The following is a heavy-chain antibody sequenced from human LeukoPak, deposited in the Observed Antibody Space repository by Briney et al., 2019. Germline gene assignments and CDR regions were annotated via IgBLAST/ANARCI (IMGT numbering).Heavy chain of an antibody. CDR1: GFTLSKYW. V-gene: IGHV3-74*01. J-gene: IGHJ4*02. CDR2: IYSGGSSP. Sequence: GVSLSLSCTASGFTLSKYWMHWVRHSPGKGLVCLSHIYSGGSSPRYADSVKGRFTISRENAKNTVYLQMNSRRAEDTAVYYCGRGVGGGGIAVATDYWGQGTLVTVSS. D-gene: IGHD6-19*01. CDR3: GRGVGGGGIAVATDY.